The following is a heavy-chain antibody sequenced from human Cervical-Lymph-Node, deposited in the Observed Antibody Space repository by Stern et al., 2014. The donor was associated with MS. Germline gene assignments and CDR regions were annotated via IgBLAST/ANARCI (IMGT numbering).Heavy chain of an antibody. CDR1: GFTFDDYA. CDR2: VSWNSDTI. D-gene: IGHD6-13*01. J-gene: IGHJ4*02. V-gene: IGHV3-9*01. Sequence: VHLVESGGGLVQPGRSLRLSCAVSGFTFDDYAMHWVRQAPGKGLEWVSGVSWNSDTIDYAESVKGRFTISRDNAKNSLYLRMSSLRAEDTAFYFCAKGEASSITIAGTGIDYWGQGTLVTVS. CDR3: AKGEASSITIAGTGIDY.